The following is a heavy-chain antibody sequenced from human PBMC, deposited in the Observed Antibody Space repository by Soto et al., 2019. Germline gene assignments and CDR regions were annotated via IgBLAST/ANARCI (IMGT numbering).Heavy chain of an antibody. J-gene: IGHJ4*02. CDR1: GGSISSYY. V-gene: IGHV4-59*01. D-gene: IGHD6-13*01. CDR2: IYYSGST. CDR3: ARTTSSSWFNFDY. Sequence: SETLSLTCTVSGGSISSYYWSWIRQPPGKGLEWIGYIYYSGSTNYNPSLKSRVTISVDTSKNQFSLKLSSVTAADTAVYYCARTTSSSWFNFDYWGQGTLVTVSS.